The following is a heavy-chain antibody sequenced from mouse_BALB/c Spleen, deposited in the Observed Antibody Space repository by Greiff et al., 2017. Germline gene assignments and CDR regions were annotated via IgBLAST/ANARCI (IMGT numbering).Heavy chain of an antibody. D-gene: IGHD4-1*01. V-gene: IGHV2-9*02. CDR2: IWAGGST. CDR3: AKLDWALAMDY. J-gene: IGHJ4*01. CDR1: GFSLTSYG. Sequence: VMLVESGPGLVAPSQSLSITCTVSGFSLTSYGVHWVRQPPGKGLEWLGVIWAGGSTNYNSALMSRLSISKDNSKSQVFLKMNSLQTDDTATYYCAKLDWALAMDYWGQGTSVTVSS.